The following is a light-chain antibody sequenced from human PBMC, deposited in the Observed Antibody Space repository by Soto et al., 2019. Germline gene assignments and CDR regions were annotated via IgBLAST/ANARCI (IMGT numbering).Light chain of an antibody. J-gene: IGLJ1*01. CDR1: SSDVGVSRS. CDR3: CSYEGRFF. Sequence: QSVLTQPRSVSGSPGQSVTISCTGTSSDVGVSRSVSWYQQHPSKAPKLIISDVTKRPSGVPYRFSGSKSGNTASLTISGLQAADETDYYCCSYEGRFFFGTGTKLTVL. CDR2: DVT. V-gene: IGLV2-11*01.